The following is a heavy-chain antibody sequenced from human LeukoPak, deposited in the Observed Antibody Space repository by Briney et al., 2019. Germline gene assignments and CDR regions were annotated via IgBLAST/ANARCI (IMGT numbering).Heavy chain of an antibody. CDR3: ARVGGAIFGVVIFDY. V-gene: IGHV1-2*02. J-gene: IGHJ4*02. CDR1: GYTFTGYY. Sequence: EASVKVSCKASGYTFTGYYRHWVRQAPGQGLEWMGWINPNSGGTNYAQKFQGRVTMTRDTSISTAYMELSRLRSDDTAVYYCARVGGAIFGVVIFDYWGQGTLVTVSS. D-gene: IGHD3-3*01. CDR2: INPNSGGT.